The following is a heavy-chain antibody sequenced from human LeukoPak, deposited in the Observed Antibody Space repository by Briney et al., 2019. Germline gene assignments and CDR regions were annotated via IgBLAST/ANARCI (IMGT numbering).Heavy chain of an antibody. Sequence: GGSLRLSCAASGLTFSSYAMSWVRQAPGKGLEWVSSISSSSSYIYYADSVKGRFTISRDNAKNSLYLQMNSLRAEDTAVYYCARGLSGSYYQDYWGQGTLVTVSS. CDR3: ARGLSGSYYQDY. CDR2: ISSSSSYI. J-gene: IGHJ4*02. CDR1: GLTFSSYA. V-gene: IGHV3-21*01. D-gene: IGHD1-26*01.